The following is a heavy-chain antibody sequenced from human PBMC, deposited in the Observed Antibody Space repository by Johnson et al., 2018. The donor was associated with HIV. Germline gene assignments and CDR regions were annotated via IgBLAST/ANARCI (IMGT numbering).Heavy chain of an antibody. D-gene: IGHD6-13*01. CDR1: GFTFSSYG. CDR3: AREPSIAAAGGDGAFDI. Sequence: QVQLVESGGGVVQPGRSLRLSCAASGFTFSSYGMHWVRQAPGKGLEWVAFIRYDGSNKYYVDSVKGRFTISRDNSKNTLYLQMNSLRAEDTAVYYCAREPSIAAAGGDGAFDIWGRGTMVTVSS. V-gene: IGHV3-30*02. J-gene: IGHJ3*02. CDR2: IRYDGSNK.